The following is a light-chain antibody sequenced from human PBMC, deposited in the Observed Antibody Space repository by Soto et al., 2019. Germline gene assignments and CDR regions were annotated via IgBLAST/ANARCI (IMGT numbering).Light chain of an antibody. V-gene: IGLV2-23*02. CDR1: SSDFGSYDH. CDR3: CSYTSSNTLV. Sequence: QSVLTQPASVSGSPGQSITTSCTGASSDFGSYDHVSWYQQNPGKTPRLIISEVNKRPWGGSNRFSGSKSGNTASLTISGLHAEDEADYYCCSYTSSNTLVFGGGTKLTVL. J-gene: IGLJ2*01. CDR2: EVN.